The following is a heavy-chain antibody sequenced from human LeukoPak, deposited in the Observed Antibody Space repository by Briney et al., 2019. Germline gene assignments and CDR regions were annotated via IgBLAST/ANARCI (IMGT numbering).Heavy chain of an antibody. CDR1: GFTFSSYW. D-gene: IGHD6-19*01. CDR3: ARVRDSSGWYPDAFDI. J-gene: IGHJ3*02. Sequence: GGSLRLSCAASGFTFSSYWMHWVRQVPGKGLVWVSRINSDGSSTSYADSVKGRFTISRDNAKNTLYLQMNSLRAEDTAVYYCARVRDSSGWYPDAFDIWGQGTMVTVSS. V-gene: IGHV3-74*01. CDR2: INSDGSST.